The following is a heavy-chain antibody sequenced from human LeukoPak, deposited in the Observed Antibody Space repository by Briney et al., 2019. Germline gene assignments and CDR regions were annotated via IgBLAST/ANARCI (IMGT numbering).Heavy chain of an antibody. CDR1: GFSFSDFC. J-gene: IGHJ4*02. V-gene: IGHV3-7*01. D-gene: IGHD6-19*01. CDR2: INHPGTEK. CDR3: TRDWLDASLDY. Sequence: GGSLRLSCAASGFSFSDFCMSWVRQAPGKGLEWVAFINHPGTEKYYVDSVEGRFTISRDNAKNSLYLQMNGLRAEDTAIYYCTRDWLDASLDYWGQGVLVTVSS.